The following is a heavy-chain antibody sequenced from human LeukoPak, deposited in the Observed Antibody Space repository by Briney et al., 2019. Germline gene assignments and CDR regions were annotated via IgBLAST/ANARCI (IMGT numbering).Heavy chain of an antibody. D-gene: IGHD3-22*01. CDR1: GCTFMSYS. Sequence: GTLSFSCAASGCTFMSYSVNAVRQDPGKGLEWVSSISSSSSYIYYADSVKGRFTISRDNAKNSLYLQMNSLRAEDTAVYYCARDDSSGYWAYYYGMDVWGQGTTVTVSS. J-gene: IGHJ6*02. CDR2: ISSSSSYI. CDR3: ARDDSSGYWAYYYGMDV. V-gene: IGHV3-21*01.